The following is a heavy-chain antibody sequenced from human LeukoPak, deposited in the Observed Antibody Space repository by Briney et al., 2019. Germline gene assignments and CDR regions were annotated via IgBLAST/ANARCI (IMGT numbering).Heavy chain of an antibody. D-gene: IGHD6-13*01. CDR2: IYYSGST. CDR3: ASTQQLDYYGMDV. V-gene: IGHV4-59*08. Sequence: SETLSLTCTVSGGSISSYYWSWIRQPPGKGLEWIGYIYYSGSTNYNPSLKSRVTISVDTSKNQFSLKLSSVTAADTAVYYCASTQQLDYYGMDVWGQGTTVTASS. CDR1: GGSISSYY. J-gene: IGHJ6*02.